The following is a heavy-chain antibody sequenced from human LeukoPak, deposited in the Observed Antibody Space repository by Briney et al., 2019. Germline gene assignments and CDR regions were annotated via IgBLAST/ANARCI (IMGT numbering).Heavy chain of an antibody. V-gene: IGHV4-59*08. CDR3: ARLGGYSYGLADY. Sequence: SETLSLTCTVSGGSISSYYWSWVRQPPGKGLEWIGYIYYSGSTNYTPSLKRRVTISVDTSKNQFSLKLSSVTAADTAVYYCARLGGYSYGLADYWGQGTLVTVSS. CDR1: GGSISSYY. D-gene: IGHD5-18*01. CDR2: IYYSGST. J-gene: IGHJ4*02.